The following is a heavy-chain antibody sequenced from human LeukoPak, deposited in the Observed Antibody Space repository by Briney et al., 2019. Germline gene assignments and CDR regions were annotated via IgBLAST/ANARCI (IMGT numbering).Heavy chain of an antibody. CDR1: GYTFTSYG. J-gene: IGHJ5*02. Sequence: ASVKVSCKASGYTFTSYGISGVRQAPGQGLEWMGWISAYNGNTDYAQKLQGRVTMTTDTSTSTAYMELRSLRSDDTAVYYCARDRAATPNWFDPWGQGTLVTVSS. D-gene: IGHD6-25*01. CDR3: ARDRAATPNWFDP. CDR2: ISAYNGNT. V-gene: IGHV1-18*01.